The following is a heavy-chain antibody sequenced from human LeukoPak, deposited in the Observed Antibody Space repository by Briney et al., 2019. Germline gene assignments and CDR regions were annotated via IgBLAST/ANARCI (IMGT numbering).Heavy chain of an antibody. D-gene: IGHD3-22*01. CDR2: ISGSGSTI. Sequence: PGGSLRLSCAASGFTFSIYEMNWVRQAPGKGLEWVSYISGSGSTIYYADSVKGRFTISRDNAKNSLYLQMNSLRAEDTAVYYCASIWDRGYSIPWGQGTLVTVSS. J-gene: IGHJ5*02. CDR3: ASIWDRGYSIP. V-gene: IGHV3-48*03. CDR1: GFTFSIYE.